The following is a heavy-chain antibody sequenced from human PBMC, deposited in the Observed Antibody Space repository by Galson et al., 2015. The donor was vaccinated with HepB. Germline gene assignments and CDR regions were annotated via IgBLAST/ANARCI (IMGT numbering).Heavy chain of an antibody. CDR1: GFTFSSYG. CDR2: ISYDGSNK. Sequence: SLRLSCAASGFTFSSYGMHWVRQAPGKGLEWVAVISYDGSNKYYADSVKGRFTISRDNSKNTLYLQMNSLRAEDTAVYYCAKDRGSSSGAGDYYNGMDVWCQGTTVTVSS. CDR3: AKDRGSSSGAGDYYNGMDV. J-gene: IGHJ6*02. V-gene: IGHV3-30*18. D-gene: IGHD6-6*01.